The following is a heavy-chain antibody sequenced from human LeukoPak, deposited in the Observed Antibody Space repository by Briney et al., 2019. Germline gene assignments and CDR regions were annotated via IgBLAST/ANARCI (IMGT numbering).Heavy chain of an antibody. D-gene: IGHD5-24*01. CDR3: ARSEGRDGYNFDY. Sequence: SETLSLTCTVSAGSISSYYWSWIRQPPGKGLEWIGYIYYSGSTNYNPSLKSRVTISVATSKNQFSLKLSSVTAADTAVYYCARSEGRDGYNFDYWGQGTLVTVSS. V-gene: IGHV4-59*01. J-gene: IGHJ4*02. CDR1: AGSISSYY. CDR2: IYYSGST.